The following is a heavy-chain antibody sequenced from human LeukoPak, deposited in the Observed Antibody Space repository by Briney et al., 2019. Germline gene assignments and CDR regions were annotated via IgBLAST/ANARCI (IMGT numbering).Heavy chain of an antibody. CDR2: IHNSGTT. J-gene: IGHJ4*02. V-gene: IGHV4-34*01. CDR3: ARRYYYNLGSFPFDF. D-gene: IGHD3-10*01. CDR1: GGPFSGYF. Sequence: SETLSLTCAVSGGPFSGYFWSWIRQSSGKGLEWIGEIHNSGTTNYNPSLNSRVTIPEDTSNNQFYLNLSSVTAADTAVYYCARRYYYNLGSFPFDFWGQGTLVTVSS.